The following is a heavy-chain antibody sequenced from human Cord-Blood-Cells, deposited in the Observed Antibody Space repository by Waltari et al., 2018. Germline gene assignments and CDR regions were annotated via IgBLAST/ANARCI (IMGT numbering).Heavy chain of an antibody. Sequence: QITLKESGPTLVKPTQTLTLTCTFSGFSLSTSGVGVGWIRQPPGKALEVLALIYWDDDKRYSPSLKSRLTITKDTSKNQVVLTMTNMDPVDTATYYCAHTVGIAAAGTPFDYWGQGTLVTVSS. J-gene: IGHJ4*02. V-gene: IGHV2-5*02. CDR2: IYWDDDK. D-gene: IGHD6-13*01. CDR1: GFSLSTSGVG. CDR3: AHTVGIAAAGTPFDY.